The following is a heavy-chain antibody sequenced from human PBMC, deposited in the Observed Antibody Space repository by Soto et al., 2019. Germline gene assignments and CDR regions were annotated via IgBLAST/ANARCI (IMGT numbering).Heavy chain of an antibody. CDR1: GYTFTSYG. CDR3: AGDGGVGALLKVFDF. CDR2: ISAYNGNT. D-gene: IGHD1-26*01. Sequence: ASVKVSCKASGYTFTSYGISWARQAPGQGLEWTGWISAYNGNTNYAQKLQGRVTMTTDTSTSTAYMELRSLRSDDPAVYYCAGDGGVGALLKVFDFGGKGKRFPVPS. V-gene: IGHV1-18*01. J-gene: IGHJ3*01.